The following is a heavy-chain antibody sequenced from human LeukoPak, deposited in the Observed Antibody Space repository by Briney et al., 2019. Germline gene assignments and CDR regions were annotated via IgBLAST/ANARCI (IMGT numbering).Heavy chain of an antibody. Sequence: PGGSLRLSCEVSGFPFDEYGMSWVRQPPGKGLEWVSGLNWNGGTTGYADSVKGRFTISRDNAKNSLFLHMTSLRTDDTAVYYCARDLADYYGSGFDYWGQGTLVIVSS. CDR1: GFPFDEYG. CDR3: ARDLADYYGSGFDY. D-gene: IGHD3-10*01. V-gene: IGHV3-20*04. J-gene: IGHJ4*02. CDR2: LNWNGGTT.